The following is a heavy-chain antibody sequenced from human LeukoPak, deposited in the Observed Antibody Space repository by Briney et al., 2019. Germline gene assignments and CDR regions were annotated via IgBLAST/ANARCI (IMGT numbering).Heavy chain of an antibody. V-gene: IGHV4-34*01. CDR2: INHSGST. CDR3: AGGSGDDAFDI. Sequence: SETLSLTCAVYGGSFSGYYWSWIRQPPGKGLERIGEINHSGSTNYNPSLKSRVTISVDTSKNQFSLKLSSVTAADTAVYYCAGGSGDDAFDIWSQGTMVTVSS. CDR1: GGSFSGYY. D-gene: IGHD3-16*01. J-gene: IGHJ3*02.